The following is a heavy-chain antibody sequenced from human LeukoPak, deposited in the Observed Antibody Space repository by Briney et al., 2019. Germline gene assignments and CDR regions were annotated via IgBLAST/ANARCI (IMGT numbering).Heavy chain of an antibody. D-gene: IGHD2-2*01. Sequence: GESLKISCKGSGYSFTSYWIAWVRQMPGKGLEWMGIIYPDDSDTRYSPSFQGQVTISADKSISTAYLQWSSLEASDTAMYYCARQGYCSSTSCYDQLGYWGQGTLVTVSS. J-gene: IGHJ4*02. CDR1: GYSFTSYW. CDR2: IYPDDSDT. CDR3: ARQGYCSSTSCYDQLGY. V-gene: IGHV5-51*01.